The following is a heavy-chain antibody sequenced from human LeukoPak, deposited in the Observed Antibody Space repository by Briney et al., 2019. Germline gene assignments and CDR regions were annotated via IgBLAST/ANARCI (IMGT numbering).Heavy chain of an antibody. Sequence: SETLSLTCTVSGGSISSGGYYWSRIRQHPGKGLKWIGYIYYSRSTYYNPSLKSRVTISVDTSKNQFSLKLSSVTAADTAVYYCARDSRITIFGVVNWGQGTLVTVSS. D-gene: IGHD3-3*01. CDR2: IYYSRST. CDR1: GGSISSGGYY. V-gene: IGHV4-31*03. J-gene: IGHJ4*02. CDR3: ARDSRITIFGVVN.